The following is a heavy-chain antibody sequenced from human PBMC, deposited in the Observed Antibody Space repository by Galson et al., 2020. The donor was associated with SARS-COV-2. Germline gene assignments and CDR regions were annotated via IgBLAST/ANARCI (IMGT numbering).Heavy chain of an antibody. D-gene: IGHD3-9*01. CDR2: VYHSGST. J-gene: IGHJ5*02. CDR3: AREGDTVTAYPSGWLDP. V-gene: IGHV4-61*01. CDR1: GGSVSSRSYF. Sequence: ASETLSLTCSVSGGSVSSRSYFWAWIRQPPGKGLEWLGYVYHSGSTTYNSSLRSRVTISVDTSKNQFTLDLTAVTAADTAVYYCAREGDTVTAYPSGWLDPWGQGMLVTVSS.